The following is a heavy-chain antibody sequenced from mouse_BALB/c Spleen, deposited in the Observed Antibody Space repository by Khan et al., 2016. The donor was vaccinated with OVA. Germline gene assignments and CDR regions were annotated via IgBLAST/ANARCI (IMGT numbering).Heavy chain of an antibody. CDR2: IIYTGYT. V-gene: IGHV3-8*02. J-gene: IGHJ3*01. Sequence: EVQLQESGPSLVKPSQTLSLTCSVTGDSITSGYWNWNRKFQGNKLEYRGYIIYTGYTYYNPSLQSRISITRHTSKNQYYLQLNSVTDEDTATYYCARSTYRYAFVYWGQGTLVTVSA. D-gene: IGHD2-12*01. CDR1: GDSITSGY. CDR3: ARSTYRYAFVY.